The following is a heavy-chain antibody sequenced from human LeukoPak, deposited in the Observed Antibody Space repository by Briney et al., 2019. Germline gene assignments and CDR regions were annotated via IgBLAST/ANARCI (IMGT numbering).Heavy chain of an antibody. CDR3: ARVAVGWTENTCDF. D-gene: IGHD6-19*01. Sequence: PGGSLRLSCATSGFTFSSSWMFWARQAPGKGLQWVATINPDGSEKYYVDSVKGRFTLSRDNARNSLFMQINTLRDDDTAVYFCARVAVGWTENTCDFWGQGTLVSVSS. CDR1: GFTFSSSW. J-gene: IGHJ4*02. V-gene: IGHV3-7*02. CDR2: INPDGSEK.